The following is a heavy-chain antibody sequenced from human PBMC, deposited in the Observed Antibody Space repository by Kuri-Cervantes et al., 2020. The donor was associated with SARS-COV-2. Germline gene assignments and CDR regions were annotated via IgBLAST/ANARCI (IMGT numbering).Heavy chain of an antibody. V-gene: IGHV3-21*01. CDR1: GFTFSSYS. Sequence: GESLKISCAASGFTFSSYSMNWVRQAPGKGLEWVSSISSSSSYIYYADSVKGRFTISRDNAKNSLYLQMNSLRAEDTAVYYCARDGSGTFYWMEYFDYWGQGTLVTVSS. J-gene: IGHJ4*02. D-gene: IGHD3-10*01. CDR3: ARDGSGTFYWMEYFDY. CDR2: ISSSSSYI.